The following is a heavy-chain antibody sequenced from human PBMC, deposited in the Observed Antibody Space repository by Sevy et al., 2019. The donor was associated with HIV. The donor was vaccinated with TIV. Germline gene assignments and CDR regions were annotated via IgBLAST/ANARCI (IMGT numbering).Heavy chain of an antibody. Sequence: ASVKVSCKASGYTFTGYYMHWVRQAPGQGLEWMGWINRNSGGTNYAQKFQGRVTMTRDTSISTAYMELSRLRSDDTAVYYCARDLTMTRFDIWGQGTMVTVSS. CDR3: ARDLTMTRFDI. CDR1: GYTFTGYY. D-gene: IGHD3-22*01. J-gene: IGHJ3*02. V-gene: IGHV1-2*02. CDR2: INRNSGGT.